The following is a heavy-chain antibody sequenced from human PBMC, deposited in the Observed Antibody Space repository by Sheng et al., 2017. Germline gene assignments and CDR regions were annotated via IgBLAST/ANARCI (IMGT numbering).Heavy chain of an antibody. CDR3: ARDRFDNWNDDGLSPFDY. D-gene: IGHD1-1*01. V-gene: IGHV4-38-2*02. CDR1: GYSISSGYY. J-gene: IGHJ4*02. Sequence: QVQLQESGPGLVKPSETLSLTCAVSGYSISSGYYWGWIRQPPGKGLEWIGSIYHSGSTYYNPSLKSRVTISVDTSKNQFSLKLSSVTAADTAVYYCARDRFDNWNDDGLSPFDYWGQGTLVTVSS. CDR2: IYHSGST.